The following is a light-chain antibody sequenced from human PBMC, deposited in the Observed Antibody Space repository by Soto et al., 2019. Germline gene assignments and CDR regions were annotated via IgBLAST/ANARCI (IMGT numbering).Light chain of an antibody. J-gene: IGLJ1*01. V-gene: IGLV2-14*01. CDR2: EVN. CDR3: SSYASSCTYV. Sequence: QSALTQPASVSGSPGQSITISCAGTSNDVGGYNYVSWYQHHPGKAPRLMIYEVNDRPSGVSNRFSGSKSGNTASLTISGLQAEDEADYYCSSYASSCTYVFGTGTKLTVL. CDR1: SNDVGGYNY.